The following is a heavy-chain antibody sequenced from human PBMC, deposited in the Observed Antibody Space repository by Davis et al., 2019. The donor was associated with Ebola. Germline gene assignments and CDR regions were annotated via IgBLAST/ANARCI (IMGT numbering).Heavy chain of an antibody. CDR2: IYHSGTA. CDR1: GGSISSSNW. D-gene: IGHD3-10*01. V-gene: IGHV4-4*02. CDR3: ASNLGSGSYFTY. Sequence: SETLSLTCAVSGGSISSSNWWRWVRQPPGKGLEWIGEIYHSGTANYNPSLQSRVTISVDKSRNHFSLTLNSATAADTAVYYCASNLGSGSYFTYWGHGTLVTVST. J-gene: IGHJ4*01.